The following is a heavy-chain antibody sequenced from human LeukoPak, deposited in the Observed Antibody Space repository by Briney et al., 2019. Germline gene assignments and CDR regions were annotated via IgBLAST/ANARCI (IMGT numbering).Heavy chain of an antibody. J-gene: IGHJ6*02. D-gene: IGHD3-9*01. CDR2: IKQDGSEK. Sequence: GGSLRLSCAASGFTFNNYWMSWVRQAPGKGLEWVANIKQDGSEKYFADSLKGRFTISRDNAKTSLYLQMNSLRADDTAVYYCARENYDILTYFGTGMDVWGQGTTVTVSS. V-gene: IGHV3-7*04. CDR3: ARENYDILTYFGTGMDV. CDR1: GFTFNNYW.